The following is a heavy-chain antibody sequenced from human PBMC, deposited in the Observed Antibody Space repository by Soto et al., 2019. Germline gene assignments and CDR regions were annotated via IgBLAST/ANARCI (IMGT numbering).Heavy chain of an antibody. CDR1: GFTFSSYW. Sequence: EVQLVESRGGLVQPGGSLRLSCAASGFTFSSYWMHWVRQAPGKGLVWVSRINSDESTTSYADSVKGRFTISRDNAQNTLFLQMNSLRAEDTAVYYCARGEEYQLLTFDYWGQGTLVTVSS. J-gene: IGHJ4*02. CDR2: INSDESTT. CDR3: ARGEEYQLLTFDY. V-gene: IGHV3-74*01. D-gene: IGHD2-2*01.